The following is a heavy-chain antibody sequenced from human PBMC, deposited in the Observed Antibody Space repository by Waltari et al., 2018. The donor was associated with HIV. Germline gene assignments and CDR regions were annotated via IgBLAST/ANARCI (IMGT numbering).Heavy chain of an antibody. V-gene: IGHV3-21*01. D-gene: IGHD3-16*01. CDR1: GFPFSIYR. J-gene: IGHJ2*01. CDR3: ARVGPYWYFDL. CDR2: ISSSSSYI. Sequence: EVQLVASGGGLVKPGGSLRLSCAASGFPFSIYRLHWVRQAPGKGLEWVSSISSSSSYIYYADSVKGRFTISRDNAKNSLYLQMNSLRAEDTAVYYCARVGPYWYFDLWGRGTLVTVSS.